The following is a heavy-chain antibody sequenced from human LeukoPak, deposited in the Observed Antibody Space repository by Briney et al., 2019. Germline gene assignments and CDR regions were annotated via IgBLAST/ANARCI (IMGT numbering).Heavy chain of an antibody. CDR3: AKGSGSSGWNDLLGVVDY. CDR1: GFAFSTYG. Sequence: GRSLRLSCAASGFAFSTYGIHWVRQAPGKGLEWVAVLSFDGGSEYYADSVKGRFTVSRDNSKNTLYLQMNSLRDEDTAVYYCAKGSGSSGWNDLLGVVDYWGQGTLVTVSS. V-gene: IGHV3-30*18. CDR2: LSFDGGSE. J-gene: IGHJ4*02. D-gene: IGHD6-19*01.